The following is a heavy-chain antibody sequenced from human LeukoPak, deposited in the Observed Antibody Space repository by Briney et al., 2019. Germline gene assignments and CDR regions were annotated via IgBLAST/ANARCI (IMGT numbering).Heavy chain of an antibody. CDR2: TYYRSKWYN. J-gene: IGHJ3*02. CDR3: ARDGGWYCSSTSCYLFDI. Sequence: SQTLSLTCAISGDSVSSNSAAWNWIRQSPSRGLEWLGRTYYRSKWYNDYAVSVKSRITINPDTSKNQFSLQLNSVTPEDTAVYYCARDGGWYCSSTSCYLFDIWGQGTMVTVSS. CDR1: GDSVSSNSAA. D-gene: IGHD2-2*01. V-gene: IGHV6-1*01.